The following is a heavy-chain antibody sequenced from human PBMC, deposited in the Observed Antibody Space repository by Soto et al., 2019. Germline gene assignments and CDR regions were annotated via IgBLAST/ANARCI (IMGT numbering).Heavy chain of an antibody. J-gene: IGHJ3*02. Sequence: PGGSLRLSCAASGFSFPSYAMTWVRQGPGKGLEWVSGITGSCGSTYYADSVKGRFTISRDNSKNTLYLQMNNLRAEDTAAYHCAKDLDYDRSDYYYSAFDMWGQGTMVTVS. CDR1: GFSFPSYA. CDR3: AKDLDYDRSDYYYSAFDM. CDR2: ITGSCGST. D-gene: IGHD3-22*01. V-gene: IGHV3-23*01.